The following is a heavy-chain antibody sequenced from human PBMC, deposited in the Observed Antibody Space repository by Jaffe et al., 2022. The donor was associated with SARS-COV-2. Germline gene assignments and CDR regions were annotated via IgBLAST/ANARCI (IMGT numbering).Heavy chain of an antibody. CDR1: GFTFSSHA. CDR3: AKASAGRTLAAFDY. Sequence: EVQLVESGGGLVQPGGSLRLSCAASGFTFSSHAMNWVRQAPGKGLEWISAISGNGGSTNLADSVKGRFTISRDNSKNTLYLQMNSLRAEDAAVYYCAKASAGRTLAAFDYWGQGTLVTVSS. V-gene: IGHV3-23*04. J-gene: IGHJ4*02. D-gene: IGHD3-10*01. CDR2: ISGNGGST.